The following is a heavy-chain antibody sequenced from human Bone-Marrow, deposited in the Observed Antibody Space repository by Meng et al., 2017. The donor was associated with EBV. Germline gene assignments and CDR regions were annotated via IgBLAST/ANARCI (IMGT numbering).Heavy chain of an antibody. CDR1: GGSISSDNW. CDR2: IHHGGST. V-gene: IGHV4-4*02. J-gene: IGHJ5*02. Sequence: GPSKEPGPGLVKSSGTLSLNCGVSGGSISSDNWWTWVRQPPGKGLEWVGEIHHGGSTNYNPSLKSRVTISLDKSKNQFSLRLTSVTAADTAVYYCSIIIYGSGLNSWFDPWGQGTLVTVSS. D-gene: IGHD3-10*01. CDR3: SIIIYGSGLNSWFDP.